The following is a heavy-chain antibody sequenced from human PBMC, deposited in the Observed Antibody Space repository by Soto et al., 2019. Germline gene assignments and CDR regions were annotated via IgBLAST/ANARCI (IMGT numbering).Heavy chain of an antibody. CDR3: VKDGGDSSAHFDN. D-gene: IGHD6-25*01. CDR2: ISYDGNNK. V-gene: IGHV3-30*18. CDR1: GFTFSDYG. Sequence: QVQLVESGGGVVQPGRSLRLSCAASGFTFSDYGMHWVRQAPGKGLEWVAVISYDGNNKYYADSVKGRFTISRDNSKNSLYLQMNSLRIEDTAVFYCVKDGGDSSAHFDNWGQGTLVTVSS. J-gene: IGHJ4*02.